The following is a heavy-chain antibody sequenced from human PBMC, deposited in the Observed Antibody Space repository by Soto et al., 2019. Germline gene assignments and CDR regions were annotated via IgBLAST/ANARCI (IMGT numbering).Heavy chain of an antibody. D-gene: IGHD1-26*01. J-gene: IGHJ5*01. V-gene: IGHV3-43*01. CDR1: GFTFDDYM. CDR2: ISGDGGTI. CDR3: AKQGNGGSALDS. Sequence: PGGSLRLSCEASGFTFDDYMMHWVRQVPGKGLEWISLISGDGGTIDYADSIKGRFTVSRDNSKTSLYLHMHSLTTEDTAFYYCAKQGNGGSALDSWGQGTMVTVSS.